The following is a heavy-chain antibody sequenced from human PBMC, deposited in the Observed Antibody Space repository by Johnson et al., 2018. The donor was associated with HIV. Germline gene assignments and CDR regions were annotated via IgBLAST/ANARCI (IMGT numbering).Heavy chain of an antibody. V-gene: IGHV3-30*02. CDR3: AKDRDTFLEVLDAFDI. CDR2: IRYDGSNK. J-gene: IGHJ3*02. D-gene: IGHD3-3*02. Sequence: VQVLESGGGVVQPGGSLRLSCAASGFTFSSFGMHWVRQAPGKGLEWVAFIRYDGSNKYYADSVKGRFTISRDNSKNTLYLQMNSLRAEDTAVYYCAKDRDTFLEVLDAFDIWGQGTMVTVSS. CDR1: GFTFSSFG.